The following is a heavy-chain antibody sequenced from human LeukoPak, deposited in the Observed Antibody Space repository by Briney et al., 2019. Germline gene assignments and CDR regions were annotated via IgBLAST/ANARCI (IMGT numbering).Heavy chain of an antibody. V-gene: IGHV3-15*07. CDR1: GLTLSDVW. CDR2: IRSKTAGGTT. D-gene: IGHD2-15*01. J-gene: IGHJ4*02. CDR3: SQGSGQYFHY. Sequence: PGGPLRLSCAVSGLTLSDVWMNWVRQAPGKGLEWVGRIRSKTAGGTTDFAAPVKGRFTILRDDSENTVYLQMNSLTTEDTAVYYCSQGSGQYFHYWGQGTLVTVSS.